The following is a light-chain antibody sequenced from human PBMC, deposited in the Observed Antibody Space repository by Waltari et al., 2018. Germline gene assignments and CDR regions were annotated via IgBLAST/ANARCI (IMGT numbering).Light chain of an antibody. J-gene: IGLJ3*02. CDR1: SSDVGGYNY. CDR3: SSYTSSSTRV. Sequence: QSALTQPASVSGSPGQSITISCTGTSSDVGGYNYVSWYQQHPGKAPKLMIYEVSNRPSGVSNRFSGPKSGNTASLTISWLQAEDEADYYCSSYTSSSTRVFGGGTKLTVL. V-gene: IGLV2-14*01. CDR2: EVS.